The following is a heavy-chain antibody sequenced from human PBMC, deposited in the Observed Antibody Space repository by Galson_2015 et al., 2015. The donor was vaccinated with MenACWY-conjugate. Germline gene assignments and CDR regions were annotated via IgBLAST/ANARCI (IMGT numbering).Heavy chain of an antibody. J-gene: IGHJ4*02. CDR3: SRTGATPGDY. V-gene: IGHV2-5*02. CDR2: IYWDDDK. Sequence: PALVKPTQTLTLTCTFSGFSLSTSGVGVGWIRQPPGKALEWLALIYWDDDKCYSPSLRSRLTITKDTSKNHVVLTMTNMDPVDTATYYCSRTGATPGDYWGQGTLVTVSS. CDR1: GFSLSTSGVG. D-gene: IGHD2-15*01.